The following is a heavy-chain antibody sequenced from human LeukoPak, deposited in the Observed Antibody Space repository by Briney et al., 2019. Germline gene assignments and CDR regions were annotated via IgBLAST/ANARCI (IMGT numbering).Heavy chain of an antibody. V-gene: IGHV4-4*02. Sequence: LETLSLTCAVSGGSISSSNWWSWVRQPPGKGLEWIGEIYHSGSTNYNPSLKSRVTISVDTSKNQFSLKLSSVTAADTAVYYCARAMVVNIAAAGIGFDYWGQGTLVTVSS. J-gene: IGHJ4*02. CDR2: IYHSGST. CDR1: GGSISSSNW. CDR3: ARAMVVNIAAAGIGFDY. D-gene: IGHD6-13*01.